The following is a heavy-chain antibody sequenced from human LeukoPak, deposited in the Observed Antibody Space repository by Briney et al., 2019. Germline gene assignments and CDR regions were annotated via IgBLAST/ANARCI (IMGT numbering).Heavy chain of an antibody. J-gene: IGHJ6*03. Sequence: PGGSLRLSCAASGFTFSSYSMNWVRQAPGKGLEWVSYISSSSSTIYYADSVKGRFTISRDNAKNSLYLQMNSLRAEDTAVYYCARDQGAGYYDFWSGYYSGYMDVWGKGTTVTVSS. CDR1: GFTFSSYS. V-gene: IGHV3-48*01. CDR2: ISSSSSTI. D-gene: IGHD3-3*01. CDR3: ARDQGAGYYDFWSGYYSGYMDV.